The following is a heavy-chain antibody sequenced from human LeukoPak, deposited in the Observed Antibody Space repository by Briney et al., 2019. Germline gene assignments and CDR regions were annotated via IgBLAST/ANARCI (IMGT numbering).Heavy chain of an antibody. Sequence: ASVKVSCKASGYTFTSYGISWVRQAPGQRLEWMGWINPNTGDTESAQNFQGRVTMTRDTTISTAYLELTRLTSDDTAVYYCASYPRYVSTPPFDYWGQGTLVTVSS. J-gene: IGHJ4*02. CDR1: GYTFTSYG. CDR3: ASYPRYVSTPPFDY. CDR2: INPNTGDT. D-gene: IGHD2-15*01. V-gene: IGHV1-2*02.